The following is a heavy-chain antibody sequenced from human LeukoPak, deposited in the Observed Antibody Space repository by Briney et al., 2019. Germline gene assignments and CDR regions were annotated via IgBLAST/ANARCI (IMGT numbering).Heavy chain of an antibody. Sequence: ASVKVSCKVSGYTLTELSMHWVRQAPGKGLEWMGGFDPEDGETIYAQKFQGRVTMTEDTSTDTAYMELSSLRSEDTAVYYCATDPFVDTAMGILKHWGQGTLVTVSS. J-gene: IGHJ1*01. CDR1: GYTLTELS. CDR2: FDPEDGET. V-gene: IGHV1-24*01. D-gene: IGHD5-18*01. CDR3: ATDPFVDTAMGILKH.